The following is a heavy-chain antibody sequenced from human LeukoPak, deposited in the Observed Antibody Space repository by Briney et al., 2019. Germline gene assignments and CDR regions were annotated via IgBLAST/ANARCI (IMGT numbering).Heavy chain of an antibody. CDR2: IHSSGGTI. J-gene: IGHJ4*02. Sequence: PGGSLRLSCAASGFTFSSYAMHWVRQPPGKGLEWVSYIHSSGGTIYYADSVKGRFTISRDSAKNSVYLRMNSLRAEDTALYYCARKLTGTTYFDCWGQGILVTVSS. V-gene: IGHV3-48*03. CDR3: ARKLTGTTYFDC. CDR1: GFTFSSYA. D-gene: IGHD1-1*01.